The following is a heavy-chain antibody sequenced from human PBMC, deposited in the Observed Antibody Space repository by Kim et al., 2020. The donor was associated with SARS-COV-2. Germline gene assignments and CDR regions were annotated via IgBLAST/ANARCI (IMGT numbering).Heavy chain of an antibody. D-gene: IGHD3-9*01. CDR3: ASLLRYFDWAQNDAFDI. CDR1: GYTFTSYY. Sequence: ASVKVSCKASGYTFTSYYMHWVRQAPGQGLEWLGIINPSGGSTSYAQKFQGRVTMTRDTSTSTVYMELSSLRSEDTAVYYCASLLRYFDWAQNDAFDIWDQGTMVTVSS. V-gene: IGHV1-46*01. J-gene: IGHJ3*02. CDR2: INPSGGST.